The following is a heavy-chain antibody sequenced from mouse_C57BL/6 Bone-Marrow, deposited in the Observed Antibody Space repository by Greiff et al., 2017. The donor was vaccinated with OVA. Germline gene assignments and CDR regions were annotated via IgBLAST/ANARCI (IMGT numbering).Heavy chain of an antibody. V-gene: IGHV1-5*01. J-gene: IGHJ4*01. CDR3: TRPLDSAGYPRAMDY. Sequence: VQLQQSGTVLARPGASVKMSCKTSGYTFTSYWMHWVKQRPGQGLEWIGAIYPGNSDTSYNQKFKGKAKLTAVTSASTAYMELSSLTNEDSAVYYGTRPLDSAGYPRAMDYWGQGTSVTVSS. CDR1: GYTFTSYW. D-gene: IGHD3-2*02. CDR2: IYPGNSDT.